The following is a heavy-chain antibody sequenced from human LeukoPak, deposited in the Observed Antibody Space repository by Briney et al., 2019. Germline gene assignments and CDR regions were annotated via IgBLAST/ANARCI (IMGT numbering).Heavy chain of an antibody. Sequence: AGGSLRLSCAASGFTFSSYSMNWVRQAPGKGLEWVSGISGSGGSTYYADSVKGRFTISRDNSKNTLYLQMNSLRAEDTAVYYCAKLLDYYDSSMDYWGQGTLVTVSS. CDR2: ISGSGGST. CDR3: AKLLDYYDSSMDY. J-gene: IGHJ4*02. D-gene: IGHD3-22*01. V-gene: IGHV3-23*01. CDR1: GFTFSSYS.